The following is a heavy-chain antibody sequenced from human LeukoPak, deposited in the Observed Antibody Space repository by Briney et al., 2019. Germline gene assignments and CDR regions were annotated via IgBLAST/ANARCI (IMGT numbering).Heavy chain of an antibody. CDR1: GYTFTSYY. V-gene: IGHV1-46*01. CDR2: INPSGGST. Sequence: ASVKVSCKASGYTFTSYYMHWVRQAPGQGLEWMGIINPSGGSTKYAQKFQGRVTMSRDTSTSTLYIELSSLRFEDTAVYYCAREVGGSYFVRWGQGTLVTVSS. CDR3: AREVGGSYFVR. D-gene: IGHD1-26*01. J-gene: IGHJ4*02.